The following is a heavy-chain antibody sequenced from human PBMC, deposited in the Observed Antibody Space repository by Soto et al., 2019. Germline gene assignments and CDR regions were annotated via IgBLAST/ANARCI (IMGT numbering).Heavy chain of an antibody. CDR1: GGSISNFY. J-gene: IGHJ4*02. D-gene: IGHD2-8*01. CDR3: ARAPMVLSRSYFDS. CDR2: ISYSGNT. Sequence: LSLTCTVSGGSISNFYWSCIRQPPGKGLEWIGYISYSGNTNYNPSLKSRVSISVDTSKNQLSLNLTSVTAADTAVYYCARAPMVLSRSYFDSWGQGTPVTVSS. V-gene: IGHV4-59*01.